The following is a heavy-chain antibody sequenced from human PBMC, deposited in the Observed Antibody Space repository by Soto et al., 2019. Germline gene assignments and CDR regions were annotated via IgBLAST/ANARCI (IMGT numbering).Heavy chain of an antibody. J-gene: IGHJ6*02. CDR1: GGSFSGYY. Sequence: KTSETLSLTCAVYGGSFSGYYWSWIRQPPGKGLEWIGEINHSGSTNYNPSLKSRVTISVDTSKNQFSLKLSSVTAADTAVYYCASLRGLYSNLYYYYYGMDVWGQGTTVT. D-gene: IGHD4-4*01. V-gene: IGHV4-34*01. CDR3: ASLRGLYSNLYYYYYGMDV. CDR2: INHSGST.